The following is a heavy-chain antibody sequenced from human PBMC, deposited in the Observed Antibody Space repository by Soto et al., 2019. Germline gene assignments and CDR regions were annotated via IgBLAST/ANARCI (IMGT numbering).Heavy chain of an antibody. Sequence: EVQLLESGGALVQPGGSLRLSCAASGFTFTSYAMSWIRQAPGKGLEWVSAITGGGDNTYYADSVKGRFTISRDNSKNTLYLQMNSLRAEDTAFYYCTQDGGSRDWLTVNWGQGTLVTVSS. V-gene: IGHV3-23*01. CDR3: TQDGGSRDWLTVN. CDR2: ITGGGDNT. D-gene: IGHD3-9*01. J-gene: IGHJ4*02. CDR1: GFTFTSYA.